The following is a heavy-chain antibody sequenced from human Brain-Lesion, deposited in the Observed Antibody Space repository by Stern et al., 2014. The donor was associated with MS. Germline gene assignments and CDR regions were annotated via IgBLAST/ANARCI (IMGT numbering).Heavy chain of an antibody. D-gene: IGHD2-2*01. V-gene: IGHV4-61*02. CDR3: ARGRVVPGFQYYATDV. CDR1: GGSISSGGYY. CDR2: IFNSGST. Sequence: QVQLVESGPGLVKPSQTLSLSCTVSGGSISSGGYYWSWIRQPAGKGLEWIGRIFNSGSTSYNPSLKSRVTISIDTPKTQFSLSLNSMTAADTAVYYCARGRVVPGFQYYATDVWGQGTTVIVSS. J-gene: IGHJ6*02.